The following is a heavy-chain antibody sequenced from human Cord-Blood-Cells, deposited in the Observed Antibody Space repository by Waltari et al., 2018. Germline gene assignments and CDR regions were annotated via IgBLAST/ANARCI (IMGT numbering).Heavy chain of an antibody. CDR2: INAGNGNT. D-gene: IGHD2-15*01. J-gene: IGHJ2*01. V-gene: IGHV1-3*01. CDR1: GYTFTSYA. Sequence: QVQLVQSGAEVKKPGASVKVSCKASGYTFTSYAMHWVRQAPGQRLEWMGWINAGNGNTKYSQKFQGRVTITRDTSASTAYMELSSLRSEDTAVYYCARVNRIGNRAHWYFDLWGRGTLVTVSS. CDR3: ARVNRIGNRAHWYFDL.